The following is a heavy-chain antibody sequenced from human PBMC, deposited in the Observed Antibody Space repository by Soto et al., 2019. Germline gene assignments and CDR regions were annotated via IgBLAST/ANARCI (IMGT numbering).Heavy chain of an antibody. CDR2: IYWDDDK. V-gene: IGHV2-5*02. CDR1: GFSLDTWGVG. Sequence: QITLKESGPTLVRPTQTLTLTCTVSGFSLDTWGVGVGWIRQPPGKAPEWLALIYWDDDKRYSPSLKNRLTITKDTSNSQVVLTVPNMDPVDTVTYYCARALGSWGSYYFDHWGQGTLVTVSS. J-gene: IGHJ4*02. CDR3: ARALGSWGSYYFDH. D-gene: IGHD3-16*01.